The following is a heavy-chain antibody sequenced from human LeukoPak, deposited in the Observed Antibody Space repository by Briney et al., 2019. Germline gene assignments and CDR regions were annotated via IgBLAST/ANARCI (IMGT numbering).Heavy chain of an antibody. V-gene: IGHV3-7*01. Sequence: GGSLRLSCAASGFTFSSYWMSWVRQAPGKGLEWVANIKQDGSEKYYVDSVKGRFTISRDNAKNSLYLQMNSLRAEDTAVYYCARGNSGYDYGVFDYWGQGTLVTVSS. CDR1: GFTFSSYW. CDR2: IKQDGSEK. D-gene: IGHD5-12*01. J-gene: IGHJ4*02. CDR3: ARGNSGYDYGVFDY.